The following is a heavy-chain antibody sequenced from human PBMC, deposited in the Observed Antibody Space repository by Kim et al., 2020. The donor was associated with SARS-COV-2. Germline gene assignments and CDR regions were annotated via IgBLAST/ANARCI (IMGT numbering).Heavy chain of an antibody. J-gene: IGHJ5*02. CDR3: ARSNYHWFDP. CDR2: T. D-gene: IGHD4-4*01. Sequence: TNYNPSLMRRVTISVDKPKTPFSLKLSSVTAADTAVYYCARSNYHWFDPWGQGTLVTVSS. V-gene: IGHV4-4*02.